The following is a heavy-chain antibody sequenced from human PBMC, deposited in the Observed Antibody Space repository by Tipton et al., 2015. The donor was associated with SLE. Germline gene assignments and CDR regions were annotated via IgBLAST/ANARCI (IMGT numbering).Heavy chain of an antibody. V-gene: IGHV4-59*08. D-gene: IGHD3-3*01. CDR3: ARHPDFWSGQRWFDP. Sequence: TLSLTCTVSGGSISSYYWSWIRQPPGKGLEWIGYIYYSGSTNYNPSLKSRVTIPVDTSKNQFSLKLSSVTAADTAVYYCARHPDFWSGQRWFDPWGQGTLVTVSS. CDR1: GGSISSYY. CDR2: IYYSGST. J-gene: IGHJ5*02.